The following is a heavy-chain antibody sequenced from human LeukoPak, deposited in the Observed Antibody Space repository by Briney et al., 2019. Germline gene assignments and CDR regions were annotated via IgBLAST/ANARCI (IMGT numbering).Heavy chain of an antibody. V-gene: IGHV4-39*07. CDR2: IYYSGST. J-gene: IGHJ4*02. Sequence: SETLSLTCTVSGGSISSSSYYWGWIRQPPGKGLEWIGSIYYSGSTYYNPSLKSRVTISVDTSKNQFSLKLSSVTAADTAVYYCARDSYDFWSGYRTYYFDYWGQGTLVTVSS. CDR3: ARDSYDFWSGYRTYYFDY. CDR1: GGSISSSSYY. D-gene: IGHD3-3*01.